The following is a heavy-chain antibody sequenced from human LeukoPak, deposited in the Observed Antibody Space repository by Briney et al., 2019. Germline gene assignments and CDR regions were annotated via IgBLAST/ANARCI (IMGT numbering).Heavy chain of an antibody. CDR2: MNPNSGNT. Sequence: ASVKVSCKASGCTFTSYDINWVRQATGQGLEWMGWMNPNSGNTGYAQKFQGRATMTRNTSISTAYMELSSLRSEDTAVYYCARRIAAAGTLDYWGQGTLVTVSS. J-gene: IGHJ4*02. D-gene: IGHD6-13*01. CDR1: GCTFTSYD. CDR3: ARRIAAAGTLDY. V-gene: IGHV1-8*01.